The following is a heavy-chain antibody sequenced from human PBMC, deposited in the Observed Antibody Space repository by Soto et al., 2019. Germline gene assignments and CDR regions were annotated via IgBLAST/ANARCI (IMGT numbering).Heavy chain of an antibody. D-gene: IGHD2-21*01. V-gene: IGHV1-69*13. CDR3: ARGHEDARNSDAFDV. J-gene: IGHJ3*01. CDR2: ILPFFGTA. CDR1: GGTFRTES. Sequence: QVHLVQSGAEVKKPGSSVKVSCKYSGGTFRTESINWVRQAPGQGLEWMGGILPFFGTAAYATRFQGRVTITPAGATTTAYMELSSLTSQDTAVYFCARGHEDARNSDAFDVLGQATMIRVSS.